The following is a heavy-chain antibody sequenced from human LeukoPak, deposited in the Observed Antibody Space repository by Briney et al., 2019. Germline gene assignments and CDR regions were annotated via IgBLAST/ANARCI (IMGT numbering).Heavy chain of an antibody. CDR1: GYTFTSYD. J-gene: IGHJ5*02. V-gene: IGHV1-8*01. CDR2: MNPNSGNT. CDR3: ARMMGADIVVVPAAIVWFDP. Sequence: ASVKVSCKASGYTFTSYDINWVRQATGQGLEWMGWMNPNSGNTGYAQKFQGRVTMTRNTSISTAYTELSSLRSEDTAVYYCARMMGADIVVVPAAIVWFDPWGQGTLVTVSS. D-gene: IGHD2-2*02.